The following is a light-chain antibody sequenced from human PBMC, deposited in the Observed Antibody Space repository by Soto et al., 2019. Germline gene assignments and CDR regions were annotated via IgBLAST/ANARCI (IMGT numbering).Light chain of an antibody. CDR2: GAS. J-gene: IGKJ1*01. Sequence: EIVLTQSPGTLSLSPGERATLSCRASQSLSGNYVAWYQQKPGQAPRLLIYGASNRATGIPDRFAGSGSGTDISLTISRLEPDDFAVYYWQQHGSSPTFGQGTKVEIK. CDR3: QQHGSSPT. CDR1: QSLSGNY. V-gene: IGKV3-20*01.